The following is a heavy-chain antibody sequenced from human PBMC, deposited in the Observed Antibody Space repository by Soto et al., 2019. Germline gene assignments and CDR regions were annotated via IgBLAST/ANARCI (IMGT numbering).Heavy chain of an antibody. CDR3: AKDTIAVAPTFDY. J-gene: IGHJ4*02. D-gene: IGHD6-19*01. Sequence: GGSLRLSCAASGFTFSSYGMHWVRQAPGKGLEWVAVISYDGSNKYYADSVKGRFTISRDNSKNTPYLQMNSLRAEDTAVYYCAKDTIAVAPTFDYWGQGTLVTVSS. V-gene: IGHV3-30*18. CDR1: GFTFSSYG. CDR2: ISYDGSNK.